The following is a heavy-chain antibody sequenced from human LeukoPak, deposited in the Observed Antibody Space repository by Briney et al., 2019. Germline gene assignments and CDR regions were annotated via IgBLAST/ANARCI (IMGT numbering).Heavy chain of an antibody. D-gene: IGHD3-22*01. J-gene: IGHJ4*02. V-gene: IGHV3-9*01. CDR1: GFTFDDYA. CDR3: AKDGSGYWYYFDY. CDR2: ISWNSGSI. Sequence: GGSLRLSCAASGFTFDDYAMHWVRQAPGKGLEWVSGISWNSGSIDYADSVKGRFTISRDNAKNSLYLQMNSLRAEDTALYYCAKDGSGYWYYFDYWGQGTLVSVSS.